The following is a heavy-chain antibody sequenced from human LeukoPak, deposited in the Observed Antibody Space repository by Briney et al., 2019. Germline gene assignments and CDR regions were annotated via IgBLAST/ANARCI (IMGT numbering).Heavy chain of an antibody. D-gene: IGHD6-19*01. CDR2: TYYRSKWYN. CDR3: ASQVFVAGTATGHYPFDY. V-gene: IGHV6-1*01. Sequence: SQTLSLTCAISGDSVSSNSAAWNWIRQSPSRGLEWLGRTYYRSKWYNDHAVSVKRRITINPDTSKNQFSLQLNSVTPEDTAVYYCASQVFVAGTATGHYPFDYWGQGTLVTASS. CDR1: GDSVSSNSAA. J-gene: IGHJ4*02.